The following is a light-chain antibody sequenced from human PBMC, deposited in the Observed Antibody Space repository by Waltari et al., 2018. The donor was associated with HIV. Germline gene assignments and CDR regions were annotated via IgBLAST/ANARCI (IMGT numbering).Light chain of an antibody. CDR2: RDD. CDR1: EPVYEK. Sequence: SFDLTQPPSVSAALGQTATIACGADEPVYEKVHWYQQKPGQAPVLVMFRDDGRPSAIPERFSGSKSGNMATLTIRGVRAGDEADYFCQVSLREEVVFGGGTKLTVL. J-gene: IGLJ2*01. CDR3: QVSLREEVV. V-gene: IGLV3-9*02.